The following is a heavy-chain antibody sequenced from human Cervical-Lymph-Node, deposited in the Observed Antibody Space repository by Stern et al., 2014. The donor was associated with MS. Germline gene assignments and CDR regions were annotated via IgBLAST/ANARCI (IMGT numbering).Heavy chain of an antibody. V-gene: IGHV1-8*01. D-gene: IGHD5-18*01. CDR1: GYTFTSYD. Sequence: VQLVESGAEVKKPGASVKVSCKASGYTFTSYDINWVRQATGQGLEWMGWMNPNSGKTGYAQKFQGRVTMTRNTSISTAYMELSSLRSEDTAVYYCARVPHRYSRQHAPMGYWGQGTLVTVSS. J-gene: IGHJ4*02. CDR2: MNPNSGKT. CDR3: ARVPHRYSRQHAPMGY.